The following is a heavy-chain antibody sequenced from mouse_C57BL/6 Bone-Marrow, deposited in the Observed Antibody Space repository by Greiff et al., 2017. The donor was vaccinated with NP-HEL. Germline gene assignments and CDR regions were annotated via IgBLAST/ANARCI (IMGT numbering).Heavy chain of an antibody. D-gene: IGHD2-5*01. V-gene: IGHV5-12*01. CDR2: ISNGGGST. CDR1: GFTFSDYY. J-gene: IGHJ1*03. Sequence: DVQLVESGGGLVQPGGSLKLSCAASGFTFSDYYMYWVRQTPEKRLEWVAYISNGGGSTYYPDTVKGRFTISRDNAKNTLYLQMSRLKSEDTAMYYCARYSNYGYFDVWGTGTTVTVSS. CDR3: ARYSNYGYFDV.